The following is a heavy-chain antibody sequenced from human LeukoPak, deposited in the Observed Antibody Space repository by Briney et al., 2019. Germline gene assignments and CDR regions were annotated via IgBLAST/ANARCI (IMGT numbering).Heavy chain of an antibody. Sequence: GGSLRLSCAASGFTFSSYWMSWVRQAPGKGLEWVANIKQDGSEKYYVDSVKGRFTISRDNAKNSLYLQMNSLRAEDTAEYYCARDHPEGYFDYWGQGTLVTVSS. V-gene: IGHV3-7*01. CDR1: GFTFSSYW. J-gene: IGHJ4*02. CDR2: IKQDGSEK. CDR3: ARDHPEGYFDY.